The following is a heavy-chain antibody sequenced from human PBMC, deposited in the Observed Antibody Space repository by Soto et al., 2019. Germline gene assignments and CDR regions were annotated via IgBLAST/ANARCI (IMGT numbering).Heavy chain of an antibody. Sequence: GESLKISCKNSGYTFSSYWIAWVRQMPGKGLEWMGIIYPADGDTRYSPSFQGQVTISADKSTSTAYLHWSSLKASDSAIYFCARKDSSGYSNWFDPWGQGTLVTVSS. CDR3: ARKDSSGYSNWFDP. CDR1: GYTFSSYW. CDR2: IYPADGDT. V-gene: IGHV5-51*01. D-gene: IGHD3-22*01. J-gene: IGHJ5*02.